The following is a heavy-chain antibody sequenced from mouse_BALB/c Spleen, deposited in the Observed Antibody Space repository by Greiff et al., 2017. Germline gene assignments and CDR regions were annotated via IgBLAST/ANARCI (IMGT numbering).Heavy chain of an antibody. J-gene: IGHJ2*01. D-gene: IGHD4-1*01. CDR1: GFTFSSYG. Sequence: EVHLVESGGDLVKPGGSLKLSCAASGFTFSSYGMSWVRQTPDKRLEWVATISSGGSYTYYPDSVKGRFTISRDNAKNTSYLQMSSLKSEDTAMYYCAREPSLGSFDYWGQGTTLTVSS. CDR3: AREPSLGSFDY. V-gene: IGHV5-6*01. CDR2: ISSGGSYT.